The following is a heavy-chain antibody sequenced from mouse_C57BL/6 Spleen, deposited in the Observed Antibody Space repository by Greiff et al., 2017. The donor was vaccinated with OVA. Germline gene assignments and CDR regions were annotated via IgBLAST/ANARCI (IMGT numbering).Heavy chain of an antibody. CDR1: GYTFTSYW. Sequence: QVQLQQPGAELVKPGASVKLSCKASGYTFTSYWMHWVKQRPGQGLERIGMIHPNSGSTNYNEKFKSKATLTVDKSSSTAYMQLSSLTSEDSAVYYCARRTGYYFGYWGQGTTLTVSS. J-gene: IGHJ2*01. CDR2: IHPNSGST. D-gene: IGHD4-1*01. CDR3: ARRTGYYFGY. V-gene: IGHV1-64*01.